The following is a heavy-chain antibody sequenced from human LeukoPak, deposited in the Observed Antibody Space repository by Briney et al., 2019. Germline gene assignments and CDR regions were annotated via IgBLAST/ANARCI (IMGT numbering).Heavy chain of an antibody. Sequence: GGSLRLSCAASGLTFSSYSMNWVRQAPGKGLEWVSSINSDSSLMFYAESVKGRFTISRDNARNSLYLQMNSLRAEDTAVYYCIRDLFDDYSLDYWGQGALVTVSS. CDR1: GLTFSSYS. CDR2: INSDSSLM. CDR3: IRDLFDDYSLDY. J-gene: IGHJ4*02. V-gene: IGHV3-21*01. D-gene: IGHD3-16*01.